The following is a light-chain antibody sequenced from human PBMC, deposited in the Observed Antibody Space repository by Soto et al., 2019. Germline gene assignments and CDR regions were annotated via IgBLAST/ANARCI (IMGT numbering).Light chain of an antibody. J-gene: IGKJ4*01. CDR3: QQRYNWPVT. CDR2: AAS. Sequence: EIVLTHSPGTLSLSPGERATLSCRASQIVNNNYLAWYQQKPGQAPRLVIYAASSRATGVPDRFSGSGSGTDFTLTISRLEPEDFAVYYCQQRYNWPVTFGAGTRVEI. CDR1: QIVNNNY. V-gene: IGKV3D-20*02.